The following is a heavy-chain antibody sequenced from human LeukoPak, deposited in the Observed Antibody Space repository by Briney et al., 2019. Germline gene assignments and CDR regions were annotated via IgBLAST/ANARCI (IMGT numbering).Heavy chain of an antibody. CDR3: ARGYSSGWYGYYYYMDV. CDR1: GYTFTSYD. CDR2: MNPNSGNT. D-gene: IGHD6-19*01. J-gene: IGHJ6*03. Sequence: ASVKVSCKASGYTFTSYDINGVRQATGQGLEWMGWMNPNSGNTGYAQKFQGRVTMTRNTSISTAYMELSSLRSEDTAVYYCARGYSSGWYGYYYYMDVWGKGTTVTISS. V-gene: IGHV1-8*01.